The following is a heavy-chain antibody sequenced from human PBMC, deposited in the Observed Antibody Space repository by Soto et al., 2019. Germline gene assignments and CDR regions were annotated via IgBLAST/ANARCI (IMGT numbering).Heavy chain of an antibody. CDR2: MSGNGANT. CDR3: AKSYVDYFYYYMDF. CDR1: GFTFDSYV. J-gene: IGHJ6*03. V-gene: IGHV3-23*01. D-gene: IGHD3-16*01. Sequence: EVQLLESGGGLIQPGGSLRLSCAASGFTFDSYVMSWVRQAPGKGLEWVSSMSGNGANTYYADSVKGRFTISRDNSKNTLSLQMNSLRDEYTALYYCAKSYVDYFYYYMDFWGKGTTVTVAS.